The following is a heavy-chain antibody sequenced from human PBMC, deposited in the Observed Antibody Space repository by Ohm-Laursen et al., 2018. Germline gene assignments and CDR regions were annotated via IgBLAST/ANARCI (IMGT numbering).Heavy chain of an antibody. CDR3: ATPTVGSYDAFDI. J-gene: IGHJ3*02. CDR1: GYTFTSYD. D-gene: IGHD1-26*01. Sequence: AASVKVSCKASGYTFTSYDINWVRQATGQGLEWMGWMNPNSGNTGYAQKFQGRVTMTRNTSISTAYMELSSLRSEDTAVYYCATPTVGSYDAFDIWGQGTMVTVSS. V-gene: IGHV1-8*01. CDR2: MNPNSGNT.